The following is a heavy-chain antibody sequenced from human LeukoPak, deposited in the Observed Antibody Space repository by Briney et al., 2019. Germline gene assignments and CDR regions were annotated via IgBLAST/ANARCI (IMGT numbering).Heavy chain of an antibody. V-gene: IGHV3-21*01. Sequence: GGSLRLSCAASGFTFSSYSMNWVRQAPGKGLEWVSSISSSSSYIYYADSVKGRFTISRDNAKNSLYLQMNSLRAEDTAVYYCARDGFSSYGLPDAFDIWGQGTMVTVSS. CDR2: ISSSSSYI. J-gene: IGHJ3*02. CDR3: ARDGFSSYGLPDAFDI. D-gene: IGHD5-18*01. CDR1: GFTFSSYS.